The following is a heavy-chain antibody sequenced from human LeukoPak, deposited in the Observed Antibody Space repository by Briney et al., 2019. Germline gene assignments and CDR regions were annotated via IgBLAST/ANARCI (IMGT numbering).Heavy chain of an antibody. D-gene: IGHD3-3*01. CDR3: ARREWTNYFDY. Sequence: WVRQAPGKGLEWIGSIYYSGSTYYNPSLKSRVTISVDTSKNQFSLKLSSVTAADTAVYYCARREWTNYFDYWGQGTLVTVSS. V-gene: IGHV4-39*01. CDR2: IYYSGST. J-gene: IGHJ4*02.